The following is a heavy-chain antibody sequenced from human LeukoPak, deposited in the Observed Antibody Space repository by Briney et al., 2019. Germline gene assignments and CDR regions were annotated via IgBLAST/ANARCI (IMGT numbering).Heavy chain of an antibody. V-gene: IGHV3-48*03. CDR1: GFPFSIYE. J-gene: IGHJ4*02. CDR2: IGSSGTTR. Sequence: GGSLRLSCAVSGFPFSIYEMNWVRQAPGKGPEWVSNIGSSGTTRYYADSVKGRFSISRDNAKNSLYLQMNSLRVEDTGVYYCALLAVASDFDYWGQGALVTVSS. CDR3: ALLAVASDFDY. D-gene: IGHD6-19*01.